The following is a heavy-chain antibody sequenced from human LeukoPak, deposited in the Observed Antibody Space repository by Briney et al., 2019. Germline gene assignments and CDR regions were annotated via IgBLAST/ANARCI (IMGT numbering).Heavy chain of an antibody. D-gene: IGHD2-2*01. J-gene: IGHJ5*02. V-gene: IGHV1-2*02. CDR2: INPNSGGT. CDR1: GYTFTVYY. CDR3: AREGCSSTNCHVLGDDNWFDP. Sequence: GASVKVSSKASGYTFTVYYMHWARQAPGQGLEWMGWINPNSGGTNYAQKFQGRVTMTRDTSISTAYMELSRLRSGDTAVYYCAREGCSSTNCHVLGDDNWFDPWGQGTLVTVSS.